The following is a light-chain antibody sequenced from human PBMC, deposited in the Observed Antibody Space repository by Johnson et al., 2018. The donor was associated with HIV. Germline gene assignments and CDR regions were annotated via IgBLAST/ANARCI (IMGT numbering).Light chain of an antibody. CDR1: NSNIGNNY. CDR3: GTWDSSLNSKV. J-gene: IGLJ1*01. V-gene: IGLV1-51*02. CDR2: ENN. Sequence: QSVLTQPPSVSAAPGQKVTISCSGSNSNIGNNYVSWYQHLPGTAPKLLMYENNKLPSGIPDRFSGSKSATPSTLGITGLPTGDEADYYCGTWDSSLNSKVFGTWTKVSVL.